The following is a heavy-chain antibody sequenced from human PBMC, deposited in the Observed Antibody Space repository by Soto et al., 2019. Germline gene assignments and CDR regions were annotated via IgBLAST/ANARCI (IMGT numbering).Heavy chain of an antibody. CDR2: IGGSGGRT. CDR3: AKDRAFWFGEGGWFDP. CDR1: GFIFDSFA. J-gene: IGHJ5*02. Sequence: EVQLVESGGGLVQPGGSLRLSCAASGFIFDSFALSWVRQPTGKGLEWVSGIGGSGGRTYYADSVKGRFTISRDNSKNTLYLQMSSLSAEDTAIYYCAKDRAFWFGEGGWFDPWGQGTLVTVSS. D-gene: IGHD3-10*01. V-gene: IGHV3-23*04.